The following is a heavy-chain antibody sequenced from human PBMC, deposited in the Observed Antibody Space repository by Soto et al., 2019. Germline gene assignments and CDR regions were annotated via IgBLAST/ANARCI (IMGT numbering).Heavy chain of an antibody. CDR2: IYNTGRT. CDR3: MRYDA. V-gene: IGHV4-39*01. CDR1: GGSISSIRFS. Sequence: QLQLQESGPGLVKPSETLSLTCTVSGGSISSIRFSWGWIRQPPGKALEWIGAIYNTGRTSYNPSLNGRVTVSVDLSKNQFSLQMTSVTPADTGFYHCMRYDAWGQGILVTVSS. J-gene: IGHJ5*02.